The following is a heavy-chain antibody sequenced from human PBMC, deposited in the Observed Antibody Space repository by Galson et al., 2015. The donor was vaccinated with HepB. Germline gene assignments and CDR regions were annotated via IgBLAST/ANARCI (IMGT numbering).Heavy chain of an antibody. Sequence: SVKVSCKASGYTLTDYYLHWVRQAPGQGLEWMGWINPKSGATIYAQKFQGRVTLTRDTSISTAYMELSRIRSDDTAVYYCARDKAVTTSYYYYYFGMDVWGQGTTVTVSS. CDR3: ARDKAVTTSYYYYYFGMDV. V-gene: IGHV1-2*02. D-gene: IGHD4-11*01. CDR2: INPKSGAT. J-gene: IGHJ6*02. CDR1: GYTLTDYY.